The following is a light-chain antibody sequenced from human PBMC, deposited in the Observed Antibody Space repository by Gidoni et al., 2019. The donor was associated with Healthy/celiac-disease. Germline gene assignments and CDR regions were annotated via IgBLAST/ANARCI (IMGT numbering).Light chain of an antibody. CDR2: AAS. J-gene: IGKJ4*01. V-gene: IGKV1-39*01. Sequence: IQMTQSPSSLSASVGDRVTITCRAIQSISSYLNWYQQKPGKAHKLLIYAASSLQSGVPSRFSGSGYGTDFTLTISSLQHEEFATYYCQQSYSTPFTFGGGTKVEIK. CDR1: QSISSY. CDR3: QQSYSTPFT.